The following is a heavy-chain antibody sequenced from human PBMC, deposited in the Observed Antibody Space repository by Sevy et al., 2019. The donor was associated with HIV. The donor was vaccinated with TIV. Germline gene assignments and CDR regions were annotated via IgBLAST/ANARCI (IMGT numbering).Heavy chain of an antibody. D-gene: IGHD2-21*01. CDR3: ATGAGVSISDF. CDR1: GASISTYV. J-gene: IGHJ4*02. Sequence: SETLPLTCTVSGASISTYVWTWIRQPPGKGLEWVGYFFYTGNPNYNPSLSSRVSISGDMSKNQFSLTLSSVTAADTAIYYCATGAGVSISDFWGQGTLVTVSS. V-gene: IGHV4-59*12. CDR2: FFYTGNP.